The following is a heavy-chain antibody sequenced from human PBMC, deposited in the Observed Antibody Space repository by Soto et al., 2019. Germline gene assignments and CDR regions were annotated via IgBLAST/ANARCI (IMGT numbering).Heavy chain of an antibody. J-gene: IGHJ5*02. CDR1: GGSISSYY. V-gene: IGHV4-59*01. D-gene: IGHD1-26*01. Sequence: SETLSLTCTVSGGSISSYYWSWIQQPPGKGLEWIGYIYYSGSTDYNPSLKSRVTISVDTSKNQFSLKLSSVTAADTAVYYCARRESNWFDPWGQGTLVTVS. CDR3: ARRESNWFDP. CDR2: IYYSGST.